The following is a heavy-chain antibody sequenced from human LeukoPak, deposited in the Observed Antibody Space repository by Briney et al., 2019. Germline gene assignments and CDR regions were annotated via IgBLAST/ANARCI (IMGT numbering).Heavy chain of an antibody. D-gene: IGHD3-10*02. CDR3: ARDGPMFNAFDI. Sequence: GGSLTLSCAASGFSFSDYYMSWNRQAPGRGLEWVSSISRGGNSKYSADSVKGRFTISRDNAKKSLDLQMNSLRADDTAVHYCARDGPMFNAFDIWGQGTTVTVSS. V-gene: IGHV3-11*04. CDR2: ISRGGNSK. CDR1: GFSFSDYY. J-gene: IGHJ3*02.